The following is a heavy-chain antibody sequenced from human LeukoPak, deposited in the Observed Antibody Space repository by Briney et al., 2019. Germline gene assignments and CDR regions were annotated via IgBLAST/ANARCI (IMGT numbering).Heavy chain of an antibody. CDR1: GYTFTSYD. D-gene: IGHD3-3*01. Sequence: ASVKVSCKASGYTFTSYDINWVRQATGQGLEWMGWMNPNSGNTGYAQKLQGRVTMTRNTSISTAYMELSSLRSEDTAVYYCARNNYDFWSGYLFPGDYWGQGTLVTVSS. CDR3: ARNNYDFWSGYLFPGDY. CDR2: MNPNSGNT. J-gene: IGHJ4*02. V-gene: IGHV1-8*01.